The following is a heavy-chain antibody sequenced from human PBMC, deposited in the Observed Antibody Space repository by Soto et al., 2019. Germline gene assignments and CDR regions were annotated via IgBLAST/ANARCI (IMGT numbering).Heavy chain of an antibody. CDR2: ISSSGSTI. V-gene: IGHV3-11*01. CDR3: ARGREVSYYEGYYYYYYMDV. J-gene: IGHJ6*03. Sequence: GGSLRLSCAASGFTFSDYYMSWIRQAPGKGLEWVSYISSSGSTIYYADSVKGRFTISRDNAKNSLYLQMNSLRAEDTAVYYCARGREVSYYEGYYYYYYMDVWGKGTTVTVSS. D-gene: IGHD3-22*01. CDR1: GFTFSDYY.